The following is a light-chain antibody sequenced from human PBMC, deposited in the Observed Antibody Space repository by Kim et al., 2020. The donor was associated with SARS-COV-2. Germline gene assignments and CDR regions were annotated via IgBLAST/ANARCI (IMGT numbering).Light chain of an antibody. Sequence: GKAVPISCTRSSGNMGSNTLQLYQQRPGSSPTTVIYENNQRPSGAPDRFSGSIDRSSNSASLTISGLKTEDEADYYCQSYDRYYQVFGGGTQLTVL. J-gene: IGLJ3*02. CDR2: ENN. CDR1: SGNMGSNT. V-gene: IGLV6-57*01. CDR3: QSYDRYYQV.